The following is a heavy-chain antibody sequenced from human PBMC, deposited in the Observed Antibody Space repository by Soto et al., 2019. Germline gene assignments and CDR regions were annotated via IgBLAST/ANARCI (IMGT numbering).Heavy chain of an antibody. J-gene: IGHJ3*02. D-gene: IGHD1-1*01. CDR1: GCSISGYY. CDR3: ARDPGTKRRNYEPFDI. V-gene: IGHV4-59*01. CDR2: IYYSGNT. Sequence: QVQLQESGPGLVKPSETLSLTCTVSGCSISGYYWSWIRQPPGKGLEWLGYIYYSGNTNYNPALKSRVTISVDTSKNQFSLNLISVTAADTAVYYCARDPGTKRRNYEPFDIWGQGTMVTVSS.